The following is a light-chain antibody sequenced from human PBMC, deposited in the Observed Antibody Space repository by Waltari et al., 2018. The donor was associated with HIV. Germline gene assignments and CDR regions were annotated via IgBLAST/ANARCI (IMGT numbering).Light chain of an antibody. CDR1: SWHSNYA. Sequence: QVVLTQSPSASAPLGASVKLTCTLSSWHSNYAIAWHQLQPGKGPRYLMKLNSDGSHTKGDGIPDRFSGSSSGAERYLTISSLQSEDEADYYCQTWGTGIRVFGGGTKLTVL. CDR3: QTWGTGIRV. J-gene: IGLJ3*02. CDR2: LNSDGSH. V-gene: IGLV4-69*01.